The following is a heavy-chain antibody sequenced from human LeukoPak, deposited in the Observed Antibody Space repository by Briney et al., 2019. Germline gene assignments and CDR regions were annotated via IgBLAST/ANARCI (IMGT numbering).Heavy chain of an antibody. CDR2: VYHSGST. D-gene: IGHD2-21*01. CDR3: ARSLVGYLSYFDY. CDR1: GGSISSGGYS. J-gene: IGHJ4*02. Sequence: SETLSLTCAVSGGSISSGGYSWSWIRQPPGTGLEWIGYVYHSGSTYYNPSLKSRVTISVDRSKNQFSLKLSSVTAADTAVYYCARSLVGYLSYFDYWGQGTLVTVSS. V-gene: IGHV4-30-2*01.